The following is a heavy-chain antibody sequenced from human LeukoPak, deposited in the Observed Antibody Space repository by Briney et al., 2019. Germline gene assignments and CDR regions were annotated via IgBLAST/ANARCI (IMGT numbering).Heavy chain of an antibody. J-gene: IGHJ4*02. D-gene: IGHD1-1*01. V-gene: IGHV4-39*07. CDR1: GGSISSSTYY. CDR3: AKIRTTGTPGDS. CDR2: IYNTGST. Sequence: PSETLSLTCTVSGGSISSSTYYWGWIRQSPGKGLEWIGSIYNTGSTHFNPSLKSRVTLSVDTSKNQFSLDLRSMTAADTAVYFCAKIRTTGTPGDSWGQGILVIVSS.